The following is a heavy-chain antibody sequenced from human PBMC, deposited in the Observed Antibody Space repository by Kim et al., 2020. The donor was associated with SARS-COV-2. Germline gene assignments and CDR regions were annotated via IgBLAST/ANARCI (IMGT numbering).Heavy chain of an antibody. J-gene: IGHJ4*02. CDR3: ARGNGWHRF. Sequence: GRANYNPSVKSRVTVSVDTSKSQFSLNLISVTAADTAIYYCARGNGWHRFWGQGTLVTVSS. CDR2: GRA. D-gene: IGHD6-19*01. V-gene: IGHV4-59*09.